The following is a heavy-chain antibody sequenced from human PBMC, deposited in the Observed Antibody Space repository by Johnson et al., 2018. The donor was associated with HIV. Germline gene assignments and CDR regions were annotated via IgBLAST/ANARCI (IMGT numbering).Heavy chain of an antibody. CDR2: IHRGGST. CDR1: GLIDSRNY. CDR3: ARGSRYTFDNDDVHLLHAFDI. V-gene: IGHV3-66*02. Sequence: MQLVESGGGLVQPGGSLRLSCVASGLIDSRNYMGWVRQPPGKGLEWVAIIHRGGSTSYTDSVKGRFTISRDNSKNTLYLQMNTLRPEDTAMYYCARGSRYTFDNDDVHLLHAFDIWGQGTMVTVSS. J-gene: IGHJ3*02. D-gene: IGHD3-16*01.